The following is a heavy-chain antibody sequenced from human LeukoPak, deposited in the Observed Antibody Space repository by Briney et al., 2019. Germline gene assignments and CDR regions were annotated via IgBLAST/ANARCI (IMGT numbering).Heavy chain of an antibody. CDR1: GFTVSSNY. Sequence: QAGGSLRLSCAASGFTVSSNYMSWVRQAPGKGLEWVSVIYSGGSTYYADSVKGRFTISRDNSKNTLYLQMNSLRAEDTAVYYCARNGWYSSGPGGFFDYWGQGTLVTVSS. D-gene: IGHD6-19*01. V-gene: IGHV3-53*01. CDR2: IYSGGST. J-gene: IGHJ4*02. CDR3: ARNGWYSSGPGGFFDY.